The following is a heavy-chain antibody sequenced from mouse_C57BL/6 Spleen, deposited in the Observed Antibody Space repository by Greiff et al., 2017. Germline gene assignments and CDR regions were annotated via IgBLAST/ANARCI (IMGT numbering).Heavy chain of an antibody. D-gene: IGHD2-4*01. CDR3: ARGHYDYDVDAMDY. CDR2: INYDGSST. Sequence: EVNVVESEGGLVQPGSSMKLSCTASGFTFSDYYMAWVRQVPEKGLEWVANINYDGSSTYYLDSLKSRFIISRDNAKNILYLQMSSLKSEDTATYYCARGHYDYDVDAMDYWGQGTSVTVSS. J-gene: IGHJ4*01. CDR1: GFTFSDYY. V-gene: IGHV5-16*01.